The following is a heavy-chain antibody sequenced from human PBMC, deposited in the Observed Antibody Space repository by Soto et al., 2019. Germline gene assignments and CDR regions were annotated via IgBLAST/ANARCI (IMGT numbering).Heavy chain of an antibody. J-gene: IGHJ3*02. CDR3: ARQFCYSSSWYQTDAFDI. D-gene: IGHD6-13*01. CDR2: IYYSGST. CDR1: GGSISSSSYY. Sequence: QLQLQESGPGLVKPSETLSLTCTVAGGSISSSSYYWGWIRQPPGKGLEWIGSIYYSGSTYYNTSLKSRGTISVDTSKKQFSLKLISVNAADKAVDYCARQFCYSSSWYQTDAFDILGQGTMVTVSS. V-gene: IGHV4-39*01.